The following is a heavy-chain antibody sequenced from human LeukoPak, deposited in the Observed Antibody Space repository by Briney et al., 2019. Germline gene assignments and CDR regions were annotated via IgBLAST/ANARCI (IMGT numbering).Heavy chain of an antibody. CDR2: IRTKDIYI. J-gene: IGHJ4*02. D-gene: IGHD6-19*01. CDR1: GFIFSSYS. Sequence: GESLKISCAASGFIFSSYSMTWVRQTPGKGLEWVSTIRTKDIYIYYADSVKGRFTISRDNAKSSLFLQMNSLRAEDTAVYYCVRGDFVAVAGPWGQGTLVTVSS. CDR3: VRGDFVAVAGP. V-gene: IGHV3-21*01.